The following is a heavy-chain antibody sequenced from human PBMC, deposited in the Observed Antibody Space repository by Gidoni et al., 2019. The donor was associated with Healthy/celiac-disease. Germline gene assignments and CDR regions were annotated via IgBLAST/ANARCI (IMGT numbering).Heavy chain of an antibody. Sequence: QVQLQESGPGLVTPSETLSLTCTVSGGSISSYYWSWIRQPPGKGLEWIGYIYYSGSTNYNPSLKSRVTISVDTSKNQFSLKLSSVTAADTAVYYCARAMWWRRGGYLDYWGQGTLVTVSS. CDR2: IYYSGST. J-gene: IGHJ4*02. CDR3: ARAMWWRRGGYLDY. CDR1: GGSISSYY. D-gene: IGHD2-21*01. V-gene: IGHV4-59*01.